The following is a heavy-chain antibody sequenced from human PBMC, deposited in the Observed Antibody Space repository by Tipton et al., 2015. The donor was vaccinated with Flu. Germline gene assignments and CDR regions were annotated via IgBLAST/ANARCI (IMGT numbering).Heavy chain of an antibody. J-gene: IGHJ4*02. CDR1: GYTFTSYG. CDR2: ISAYNGNT. CDR3: ARQRPVADSLNYLDY. Sequence: QLVQSGAEVKKPGASVKVSCKASGYTFTSYGISWVRQAPGQGLEWMGWISAYNGNTNYAQKLQGRVTMTTDTSTSTAYMELRSLRSEDTAVYYCARQRPVADSLNYLDYWGQGTLVTVSS. V-gene: IGHV1-18*01. D-gene: IGHD2-15*01.